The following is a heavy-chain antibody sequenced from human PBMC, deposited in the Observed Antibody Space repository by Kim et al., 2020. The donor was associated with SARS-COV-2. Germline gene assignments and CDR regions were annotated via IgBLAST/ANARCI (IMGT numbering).Heavy chain of an antibody. CDR3: ARVWGGDCYSAGCAFDI. V-gene: IGHV3-66*01. J-gene: IGHJ3*02. D-gene: IGHD2-21*02. Sequence: VKGRFTISRDNSKNTLYLQMNSLRAEDTAVYDCARVWGGDCYSAGCAFDIWGQGTMVTVSS.